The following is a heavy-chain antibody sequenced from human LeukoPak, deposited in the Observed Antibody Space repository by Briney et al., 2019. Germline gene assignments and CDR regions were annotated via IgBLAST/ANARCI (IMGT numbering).Heavy chain of an antibody. D-gene: IGHD5-12*01. CDR3: AKDPTASGRISAIDY. V-gene: IGHV3-9*01. J-gene: IGHJ4*02. CDR1: GFTFDDYA. CDR2: ISWNSGSI. Sequence: GGSLRLSCAASGFTFDDYAMHWVRQAPGKGLEWVSGISWNSGSIGYAVSVKGRFTISRDNAKNSLYLQMNSLRAEDTALYYCAKDPTASGRISAIDYWGQGTLVTVSS.